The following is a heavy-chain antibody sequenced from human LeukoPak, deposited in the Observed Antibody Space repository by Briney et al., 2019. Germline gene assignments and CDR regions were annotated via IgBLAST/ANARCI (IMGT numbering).Heavy chain of an antibody. Sequence: ASVKVSCKVSGDTLTEFAMHWVRQAPGKGLEWMGGFDPEDGETIYAQKFQGRVIMSEDTSTDTAYMELSSLRSEDTAVYYCASESIDCGGDCSQDPHHYYGMDVWGQGTTVTVSS. CDR3: ASESIDCGGDCSQDPHHYYGMDV. CDR1: GDTLTEFA. J-gene: IGHJ6*02. CDR2: FDPEDGET. V-gene: IGHV1-24*01. D-gene: IGHD2-21*02.